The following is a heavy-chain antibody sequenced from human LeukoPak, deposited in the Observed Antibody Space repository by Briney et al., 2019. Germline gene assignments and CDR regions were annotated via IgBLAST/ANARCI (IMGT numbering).Heavy chain of an antibody. CDR1: GGSISSYY. D-gene: IGHD3-22*01. V-gene: IGHV4-59*01. CDR3: ARGSPSGGYSSGYTSFDY. J-gene: IGHJ4*02. CDR2: IYYSGST. Sequence: SETLSLTCTVYGGSISSYYWSWIRQPPGKGLEWIGYIYYSGSTNYNPSLESRVTISVDTSKNQFSLKLSSVTAADTAVYYCARGSPSGGYSSGYTSFDYWGQGTLVTVSS.